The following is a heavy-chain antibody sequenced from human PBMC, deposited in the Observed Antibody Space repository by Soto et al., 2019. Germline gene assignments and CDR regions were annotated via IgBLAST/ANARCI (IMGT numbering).Heavy chain of an antibody. J-gene: IGHJ4*02. Sequence: QVQLVESGGGVVQPGGSLRLSCATSGFTFTSYTMHWVRQAPGKGLEWVATFWYDASGQKCADSVKGRFTISRNPSTSTLYLHMDSLRPEHTALYYCAFGSWNQYYFDYWGQEVLVNVSS. V-gene: IGHV3-33*01. CDR2: FWYDASGQ. CDR1: GFTFTSYT. CDR3: AFGSWNQYYFDY. D-gene: IGHD6-13*01.